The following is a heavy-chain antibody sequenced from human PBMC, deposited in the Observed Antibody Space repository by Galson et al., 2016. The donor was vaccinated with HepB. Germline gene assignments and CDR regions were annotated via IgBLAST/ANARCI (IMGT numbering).Heavy chain of an antibody. CDR2: ISSSSDKI. CDR1: GFSFSTYY. CDR3: ARDVTSLIQGVPLDF. J-gene: IGHJ4*02. Sequence: SLRLSCAASGFSFSTYYMTWVRQAPGKGLEWVSSISSSSDKIYYGDSVRGRFTISRDNAKNSLYLQMNSLRGEDTAVYYCARDVTSLIQGVPLDFWGQGTLVTVSS. V-gene: IGHV3-21*01. D-gene: IGHD3-10*01.